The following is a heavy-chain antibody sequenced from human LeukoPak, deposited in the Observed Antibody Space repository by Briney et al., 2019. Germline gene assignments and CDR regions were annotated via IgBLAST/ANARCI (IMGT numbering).Heavy chain of an antibody. J-gene: IGHJ6*02. CDR1: GFTFSSYN. V-gene: IGHV3-21*01. CDR3: ASQDSIYYGMDV. Sequence: GGSLRLSCAASGFTFSSYNMNWVRQAPGKGLEWVSSISSSSSYIYYADSVKGRFTISRDNAKNSLYLQMNSLRAEDTAVYHCASQDSIYYGMDVWGQGTTVTVSS. CDR2: ISSSSSYI. D-gene: IGHD2/OR15-2a*01.